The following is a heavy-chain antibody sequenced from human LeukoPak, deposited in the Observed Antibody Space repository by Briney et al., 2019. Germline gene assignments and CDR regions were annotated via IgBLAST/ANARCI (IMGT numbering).Heavy chain of an antibody. CDR2: FDPEDGET. V-gene: IGHV1-24*01. CDR3: ATLLDYVWGSYRPQGAFDI. D-gene: IGHD3-16*02. Sequence: ASVKVSCKVSGYTLTELSMHWVRQAPGKGLEWMGGFDPEDGETIYAQKFQGRVTMTEDTSTDTAYMELSSLRSEDTAVYYCATLLDYVWGSYRPQGAFDIWGQGTMVTVSS. CDR1: GYTLTELS. J-gene: IGHJ3*02.